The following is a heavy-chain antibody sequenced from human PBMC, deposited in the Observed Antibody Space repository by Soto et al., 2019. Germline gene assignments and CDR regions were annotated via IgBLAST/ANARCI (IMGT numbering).Heavy chain of an antibody. CDR3: ARVRYSDRNFDY. CDR2: IKYDGNEK. Sequence: PGGSLRLSCAASGFIFTNYWMTWVRQAPGKGLEWVAIIKYDGNEKYYVDPVEGRFTISRDNAKNSVYLQMNSLRAEDTAVYYCARVRYSDRNFDYWGQGTLVTVSS. V-gene: IGHV3-7*05. D-gene: IGHD3-16*01. J-gene: IGHJ4*02. CDR1: GFIFTNYW.